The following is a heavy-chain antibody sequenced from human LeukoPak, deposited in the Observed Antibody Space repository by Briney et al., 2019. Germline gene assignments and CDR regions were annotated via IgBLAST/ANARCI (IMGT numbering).Heavy chain of an antibody. V-gene: IGHV4-61*01. J-gene: IGHJ3*02. CDR3: ARGLSIGVTGGLTAFDI. CDR1: GGSVSSGSYY. Sequence: SETLSLTCTVSGGSVSSGSYYWSWIRQPPGKGLEWIGYIYYSGSTNYNPSLKSRVTISVDTSKNQFSLKLSSVTAADTAVYYCARGLSIGVTGGLTAFDIWGQGTMVTVS. D-gene: IGHD6-19*01. CDR2: IYYSGST.